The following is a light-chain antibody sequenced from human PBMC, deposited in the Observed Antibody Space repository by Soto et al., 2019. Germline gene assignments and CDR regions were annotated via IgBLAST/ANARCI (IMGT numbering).Light chain of an antibody. CDR3: RQYHNLWA. Sequence: ILMTQSPATVSVSPGESATLSCRASQTIYYNVAWYQHRPGQAPRLLIYRASTRAPGVPARFSGSGSGTEFTLTISSLQPEDFTGYSCRQYHNLWAFGQGTKVEI. CDR2: RAS. V-gene: IGKV3-15*01. CDR1: QTIYYN. J-gene: IGKJ1*01.